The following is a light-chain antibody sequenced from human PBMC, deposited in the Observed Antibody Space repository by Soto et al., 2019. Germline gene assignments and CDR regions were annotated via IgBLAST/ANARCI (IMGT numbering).Light chain of an antibody. J-gene: IGKJ4*01. CDR2: DAS. CDR1: QEISNY. V-gene: IGKV1-33*01. CDR3: QQYDNLPST. Sequence: DIQMTQSPSSLSASVGDRVTITCQASQEISNYLNLYQQKPGKAPKLLIYDASNLETGVPSRFSGSGSGTDFTFTIISLQPEDIATYYCQQYDNLPSTFGGGTKVEIK.